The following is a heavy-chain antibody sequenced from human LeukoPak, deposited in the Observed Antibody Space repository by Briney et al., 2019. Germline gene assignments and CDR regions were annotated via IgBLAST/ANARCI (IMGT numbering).Heavy chain of an antibody. Sequence: GESLKISCKGSGYNFTNYWIGLVRQMPGKGLEWMGIIYPGDSDTTYSPSSQGQVTISADKSISTAYLQWSSLKASDTAMYYCARRRDGYNYVGTDYWGQGTLVTVSS. CDR1: GYNFTNYW. CDR2: IYPGDSDT. V-gene: IGHV5-51*01. D-gene: IGHD5-24*01. CDR3: ARRRDGYNYVGTDY. J-gene: IGHJ4*02.